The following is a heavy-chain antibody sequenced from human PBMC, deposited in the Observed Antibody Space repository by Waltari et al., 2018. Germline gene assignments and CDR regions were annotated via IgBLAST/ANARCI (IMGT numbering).Heavy chain of an antibody. J-gene: IGHJ6*03. D-gene: IGHD6-6*01. CDR1: GGSFSGYY. CDR3: ARLFRWAAARPGYYYYYMDV. V-gene: IGHV4-34*01. Sequence: QVQLQQWGAGLLKPSETLSLTCAVYGGSFSGYYWSWIRQPPGQGLEWIGEINHSGSTNYNPSLKSRVTISVDTSKNQFSLKLSSVTAADTAVYYCARLFRWAAARPGYYYYYMDVWGKGTTVTVSS. CDR2: INHSGST.